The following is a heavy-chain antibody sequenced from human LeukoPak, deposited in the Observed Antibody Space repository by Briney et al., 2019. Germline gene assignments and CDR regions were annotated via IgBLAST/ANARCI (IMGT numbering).Heavy chain of an antibody. CDR2: IIPIFGTA. CDR3: ARGGYYYGSGSYSDFDY. V-gene: IGHV1-69*13. Sequence: GASVKVSCKASGGTFSGYAISWVRQAPGQGLEWMGGIIPIFGTANYAQKFQGRVTITADESTSTAYMELSSLRSEDTAVYYCARGGYYYGSGSYSDFDYWGQGTLVTVSS. CDR1: GGTFSGYA. J-gene: IGHJ4*02. D-gene: IGHD3-10*01.